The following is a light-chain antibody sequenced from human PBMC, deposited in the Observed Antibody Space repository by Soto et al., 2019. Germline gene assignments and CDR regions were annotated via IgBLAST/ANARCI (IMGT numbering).Light chain of an antibody. CDR1: QGISSY. Sequence: DFPLTQSPSFLSASVGDRVTITCRASQGISSYLAWYQQKPGKAPNLLIYSASRLKSGVPSRFSGSGSGTEFTLTISSLQPEDFATYYCQQHNFYFGGGTKVEIK. J-gene: IGKJ4*01. V-gene: IGKV1-9*01. CDR3: QQHNFY. CDR2: SAS.